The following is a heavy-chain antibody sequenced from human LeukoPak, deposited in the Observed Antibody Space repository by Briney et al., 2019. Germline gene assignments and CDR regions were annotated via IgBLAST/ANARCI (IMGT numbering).Heavy chain of an antibody. J-gene: IGHJ5*02. D-gene: IGHD2-2*01. CDR1: GFGFSDYG. V-gene: IGHV3-30*02. Sequence: PGGSLRFSCATSGFGFSDYGIHWVRQAPGKGLEWVAFIRYDGSDPNYPDSVKGRFTIARDNSKNMVQLQVNSLRVEDTAVYYCAQDRFCSSDSCSFGTTWFDPWGQGTLVTVSS. CDR3: AQDRFCSSDSCSFGTTWFDP. CDR2: IRYDGSDP.